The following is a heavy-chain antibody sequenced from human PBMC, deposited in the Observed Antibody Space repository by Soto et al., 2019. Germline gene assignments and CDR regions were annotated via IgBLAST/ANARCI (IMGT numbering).Heavy chain of an antibody. CDR3: SRANSRIHDLGAYDY. J-gene: IGHJ4*02. Sequence: SETLSLTCTLPGVSNSSYYWIWIRPPPGKGLEWIGYIYYNGITNYNPCVESRDTISVDTSDSQFSLTLSSVTAADTSVYYCSRANSRIHDLGAYDYWGQGTLVTVSS. CDR1: GVSNSSYY. CDR2: IYYNGIT. V-gene: IGHV4-59*01. D-gene: IGHD5-18*01.